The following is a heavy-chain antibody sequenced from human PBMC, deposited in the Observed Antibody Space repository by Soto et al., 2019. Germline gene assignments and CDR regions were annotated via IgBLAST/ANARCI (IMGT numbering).Heavy chain of an antibody. Sequence: SETLSLTCTVSGGSISSYYWSWIRQPPGKGLEWIGYIYYSGSTNYNPSLKSRVTISVDTSKNQFSLKLSSVTAADTAVYYCARVESGYDSSGYYYYYYYGMDVWGQGTTVTVSS. CDR3: ARVESGYDSSGYYYYYYYGMDV. J-gene: IGHJ6*02. V-gene: IGHV4-59*01. CDR2: IYYSGST. D-gene: IGHD3-22*01. CDR1: GGSISSYY.